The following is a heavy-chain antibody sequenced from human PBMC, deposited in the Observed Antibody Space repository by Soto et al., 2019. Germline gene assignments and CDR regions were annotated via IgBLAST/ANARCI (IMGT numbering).Heavy chain of an antibody. D-gene: IGHD2-15*01. CDR1: GFNFNSHA. V-gene: IGHV3-23*01. Sequence: EVQLLESGGGLVQPGGSLRLSCAASGFNFNSHAMTWVRQAPGKGLEWVSTISANIISTYYADSVKGRFTISRDNSKNTQYLQMSSLRVEDTAVYHCARVDTPTVRVGMDGWGQGTTVTFSS. CDR3: ARVDTPTVRVGMDG. CDR2: ISANIIST. J-gene: IGHJ6*02.